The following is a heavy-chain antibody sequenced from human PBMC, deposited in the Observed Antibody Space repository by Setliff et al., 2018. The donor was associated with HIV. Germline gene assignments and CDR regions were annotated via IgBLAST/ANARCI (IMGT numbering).Heavy chain of an antibody. CDR3: ARRIYGNNPYFDY. CDR1: GGSFSGYY. Sequence: SCAVYGGSFSGYYWSWIRQPPGKGLEWIGEINHSGITYYNPSLKSRVTISVDTSQNQFSLKLSSVTAADTAIYYCARRIYGNNPYFDYWSQGTLVTVSS. J-gene: IGHJ4*02. D-gene: IGHD4-17*01. V-gene: IGHV4-34*01. CDR2: INHSGIT.